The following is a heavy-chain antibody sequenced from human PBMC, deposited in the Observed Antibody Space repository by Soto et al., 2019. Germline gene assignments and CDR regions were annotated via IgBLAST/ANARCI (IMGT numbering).Heavy chain of an antibody. Sequence: QITLKESGPSLVKPTETLTLTCTFSGFSLSSSGVGGAWIRQPPGKPREWLALIYWDDDKYTSPALKSRLTMTKDTSKDRVLLLMTNIDPVDTATYLCVHVLTGGRFDSWGQGTLVTVSS. D-gene: IGHD3-16*01. CDR1: GFSLSSSGVG. V-gene: IGHV2-5*02. CDR3: VHVLTGGRFDS. J-gene: IGHJ4*02. CDR2: IYWDDDK.